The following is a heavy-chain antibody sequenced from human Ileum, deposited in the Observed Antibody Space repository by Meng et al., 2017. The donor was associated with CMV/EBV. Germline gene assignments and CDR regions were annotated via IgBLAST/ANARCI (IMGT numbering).Heavy chain of an antibody. CDR2: TYYRSKWYN. CDR3: ARAICSGGSCYLDY. Sequence: DFFSSNIAALNWIRQSPSRGLEWLGRTYYRSKWYNDYALSVESRITINPDTSKNQFSLQLNSVSPEDTTVYYCARAICSGGSCYLDYWGRGTLVTVSS. V-gene: IGHV6-1*01. J-gene: IGHJ4*02. D-gene: IGHD2-15*01. CDR1: DFFSSNIAA.